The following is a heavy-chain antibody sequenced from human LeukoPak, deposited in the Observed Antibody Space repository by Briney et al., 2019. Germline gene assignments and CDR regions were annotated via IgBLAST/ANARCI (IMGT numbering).Heavy chain of an antibody. D-gene: IGHD3-10*01. CDR1: GFTFSSYS. CDR3: AARSGRAPIYFDY. CDR2: ISGSSSYI. J-gene: IGHJ4*02. V-gene: IGHV3-21*04. Sequence: PGGSLRLSCAASGFTFSSYSMNWVRQAPGKGLEWVSFISGSSSYIYYADSVKGRFTISRDNSKNTLYLQMNSLRADDTAIYYCAARSGRAPIYFDYWGQGTLVTVSS.